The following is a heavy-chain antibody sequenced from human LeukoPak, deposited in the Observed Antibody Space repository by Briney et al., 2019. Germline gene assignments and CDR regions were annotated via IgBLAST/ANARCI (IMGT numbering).Heavy chain of an antibody. D-gene: IGHD1-26*01. CDR2: INWNSNRI. Sequence: GRSLRLSCAASGFTFDDYAMHWVRQAPGKGLEWVSGINWNSNRISYADSVKGRFTISRDNSKNTLYLQMNSLRAEDTAVYYCARDPYSGSYGNYYYYFMDVWGKGTTVTISS. CDR1: GFTFDDYA. CDR3: ARDPYSGSYGNYYYYFMDV. V-gene: IGHV3-9*01. J-gene: IGHJ6*03.